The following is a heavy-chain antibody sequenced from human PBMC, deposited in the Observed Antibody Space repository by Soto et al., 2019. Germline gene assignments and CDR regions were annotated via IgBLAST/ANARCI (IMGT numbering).Heavy chain of an antibody. CDR2: INPNSGGT. J-gene: IGHJ4*02. V-gene: IGHV1-2*04. CDR1: GYTFTGYY. D-gene: IGHD4-17*01. CDR3: ATQRDYGDYGAFDY. Sequence: QVQLVQSGAEVKKPGASVKVSCKASGYTFTGYYMHWVRQAPGQGLEWMGWINPNSGGTNYAQKFQGWVSMTMDTSISTAYMELSRLRSDDTAVYSCATQRDYGDYGAFDYWGQGTLVTVSS.